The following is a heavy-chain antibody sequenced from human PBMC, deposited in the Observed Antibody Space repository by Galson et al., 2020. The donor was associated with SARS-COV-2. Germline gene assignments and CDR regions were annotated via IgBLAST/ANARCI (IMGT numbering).Heavy chain of an antibody. Sequence: SETLSLTCTVSGGSISDPSDYWSWIRQPAGKGLEWIGRIYTSGSSNYNPSLKSRVTISIETSKKHFSLKLSSVTAADTAIYYWAGNFDLWSRGTLVPVSS. V-gene: IGHV4-61*02. CDR2: IYTSGSS. J-gene: IGHJ2*01. CDR3: AGNFDL. CDR1: GGSISDPSDY.